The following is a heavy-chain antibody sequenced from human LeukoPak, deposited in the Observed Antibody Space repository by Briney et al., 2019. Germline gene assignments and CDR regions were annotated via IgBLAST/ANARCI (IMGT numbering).Heavy chain of an antibody. CDR1: GGSFSGYY. CDR3: ARVYRGITMIVVVITPDAFDI. CDR2: INHSGST. J-gene: IGHJ3*02. Sequence: PSETLSLTCAVYGGSFSGYYWSWIRQPPGKGLEWIGEINHSGSTNYNPSLKSRVTISVDTSKNQFSLKLSSVTAADTAVYYCARVYRGITMIVVVITPDAFDIWGQETMVTVSS. V-gene: IGHV4-34*01. D-gene: IGHD3-22*01.